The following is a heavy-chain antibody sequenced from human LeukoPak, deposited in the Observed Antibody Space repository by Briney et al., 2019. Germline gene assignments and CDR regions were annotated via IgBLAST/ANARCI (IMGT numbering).Heavy chain of an antibody. CDR2: SSYSGNT. CDR3: ARHRGTGSFDY. D-gene: IGHD3/OR15-3a*01. V-gene: IGHV4-59*08. CDR1: GGSISSYY. Sequence: SETLSVTFTVSGGSISSYYWRWIRQPPGKGLEWIGYSSYSGNTTPHPSLKSRVTISVDTSKNQFSLRLGSVTAADTAVYYCARHRGTGSFDYWGPGNLWTVSS. J-gene: IGHJ4*01.